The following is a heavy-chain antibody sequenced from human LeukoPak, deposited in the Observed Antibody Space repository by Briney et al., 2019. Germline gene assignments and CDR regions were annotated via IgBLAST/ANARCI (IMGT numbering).Heavy chain of an antibody. D-gene: IGHD3-9*01. Sequence: PSETLSLNCTVSGGSISSYYWSWIRQPAGKGLEWIGRIYTSGSTNYNPSLKSRVTMSVDTSKNQFSLKLSSVTAADTAVYYCARDWLYWEATAIDYWGQGTLVTVSS. V-gene: IGHV4-4*07. CDR2: IYTSGST. CDR3: ARDWLYWEATAIDY. CDR1: GGSISSYY. J-gene: IGHJ4*02.